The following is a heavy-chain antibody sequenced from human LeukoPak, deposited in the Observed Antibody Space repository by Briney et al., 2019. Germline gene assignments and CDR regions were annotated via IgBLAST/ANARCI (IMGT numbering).Heavy chain of an antibody. V-gene: IGHV1-24*01. Sequence: ASVKVSCKVSGYTLIELSMHWVRQAPGKGLEWMGGFDPEDGETIYAQKFQGRVTMTEDTSTDTAYMELSRLRSDDTAVYYCARDPSTRYYTDYWGQGTLVTVSS. CDR3: ARDPSTRYYTDY. D-gene: IGHD2-2*01. J-gene: IGHJ4*02. CDR1: GYTLIELS. CDR2: FDPEDGET.